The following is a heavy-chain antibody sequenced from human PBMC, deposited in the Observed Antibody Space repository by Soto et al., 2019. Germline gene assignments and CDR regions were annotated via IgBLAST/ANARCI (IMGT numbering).Heavy chain of an antibody. CDR3: ARISSVDPYGYVNGGLDV. J-gene: IGHJ6*02. V-gene: IGHV4-59*01. D-gene: IGHD5-18*01. Sequence: SATPSLTCSGSGGSIRRYYRSWIRQCPEKGLEWIGYFYHSGNSNYNPSLKSRVTISVDTSKNQLSLSLRSVTAADTAVYFCARISSVDPYGYVNGGLDVWGQGTTVTVSS. CDR1: GGSIRRYY. CDR2: FYHSGNS.